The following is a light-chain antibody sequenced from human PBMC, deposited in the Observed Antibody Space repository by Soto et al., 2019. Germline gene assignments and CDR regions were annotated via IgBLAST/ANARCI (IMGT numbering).Light chain of an antibody. CDR3: LQHNTYPYT. V-gene: IGKV1-17*01. Sequence: DIQMTQSPSSLSASVGDRVTITCRASESIARHLNWYQQKPGKAPKRLIYAASSLDGGVPSRFSGSGSGTEFTLTISSLQPEDFATYYCLQHNTYPYTFGQGTKLEIK. CDR2: AAS. CDR1: ESIARH. J-gene: IGKJ2*01.